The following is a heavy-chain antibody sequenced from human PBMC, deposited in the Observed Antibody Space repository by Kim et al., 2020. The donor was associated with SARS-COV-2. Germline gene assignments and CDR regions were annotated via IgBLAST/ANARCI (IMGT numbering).Heavy chain of an antibody. V-gene: IGHV3-30*07. Sequence: VKDRFTIYRDNSKNTLSLQMNSLRAEDTAVYYCAREDYYYDSSGYPPPFDYWGQGTLVTVSS. J-gene: IGHJ4*02. CDR3: AREDYYYDSSGYPPPFDY. D-gene: IGHD3-22*01.